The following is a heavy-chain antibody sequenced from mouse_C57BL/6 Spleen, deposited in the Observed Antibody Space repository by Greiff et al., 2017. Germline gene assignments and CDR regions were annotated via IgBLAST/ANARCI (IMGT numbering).Heavy chain of an antibody. V-gene: IGHV1-69*01. CDR2: IDPSDSYT. Sequence: QVQLQQPGAELVMPGASVKLSCKASGYTFTSYWMHWVKQRPGQGLEWIGEIDPSDSYTNYNQKFKGKSTLTVDKSSSTAYMQLSSLTSEYAAVYYCARTPYYYGSSLYYCDDWGKGTTLTVSS. J-gene: IGHJ2*01. D-gene: IGHD1-1*01. CDR1: GYTFTSYW. CDR3: ARTPYYYGSSLYYCDD.